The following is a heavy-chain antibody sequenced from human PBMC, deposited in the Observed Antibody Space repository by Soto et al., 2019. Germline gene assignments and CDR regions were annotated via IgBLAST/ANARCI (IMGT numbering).Heavy chain of an antibody. Sequence: EVQLVESGGGLVQPGGSLRLSCAASGFTFSSYSMNWVRQAPGKGLEWVSYISSSSSTIYYAASVKGRFTISRDNAKNALDLQMNGLRDEDTAVYYCARPEYSSSSYGMDVWGQGTTVTVSS. D-gene: IGHD6-6*01. J-gene: IGHJ6*02. CDR1: GFTFSSYS. CDR2: ISSSSSTI. CDR3: ARPEYSSSSYGMDV. V-gene: IGHV3-48*02.